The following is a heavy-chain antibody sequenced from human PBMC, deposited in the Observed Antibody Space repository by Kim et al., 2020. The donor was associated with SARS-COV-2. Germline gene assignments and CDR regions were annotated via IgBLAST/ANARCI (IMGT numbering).Heavy chain of an antibody. CDR2: ISYDGSNK. V-gene: IGHV3-33*05. D-gene: IGHD3-16*02. CDR1: GFTFSSYG. CDR3: ARDRVITFGGVIVMLDY. Sequence: GGSLRLSCAASGFTFSSYGMHWVRQAPGKGLEWVAVISYDGSNKYYADSVKGRFTISRDNSKNTLYLQMNSLRAEDTAVYYCARDRVITFGGVIVMLDYWGQGTLVTVSS. J-gene: IGHJ4*02.